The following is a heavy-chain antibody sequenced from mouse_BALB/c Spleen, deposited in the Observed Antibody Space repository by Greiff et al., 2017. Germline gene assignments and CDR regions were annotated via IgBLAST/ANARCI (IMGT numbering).Heavy chain of an antibody. CDR1: GYSITSDYA. CDR2: ISYSGST. CDR3: AKNYYGSSYSPWCFDY. J-gene: IGHJ2*01. D-gene: IGHD1-1*01. V-gene: IGHV3-2*02. Sequence: EVKLVESGPGLVKPSQSLSLTCTVTGYSITSDYAWNWIRQFPGNKLEWMGYISYSGSTSYNPSLKSRISITRDTSKNQFFLQLNSVTTEDTATYYCAKNYYGSSYSPWCFDYWGQGTTLTVSS.